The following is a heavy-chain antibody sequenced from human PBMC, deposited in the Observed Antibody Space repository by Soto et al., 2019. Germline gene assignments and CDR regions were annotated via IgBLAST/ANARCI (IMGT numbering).Heavy chain of an antibody. V-gene: IGHV1-18*01. CDR1: GYTFTSSG. Sequence: QVQLVQSGAEVKKPGAPVKVSCKASGYTFTSSGISWVRQAPGQGLEWMGWISAYNGNTNYAQKLQGRVTMTTDTSTSTAYMELRSLRSDDTAVYYCARVLTLNKQVRGGNYYGMDVWGQGTTVTVSS. J-gene: IGHJ6*02. CDR2: ISAYNGNT. D-gene: IGHD3-16*01. CDR3: ARVLTLNKQVRGGNYYGMDV.